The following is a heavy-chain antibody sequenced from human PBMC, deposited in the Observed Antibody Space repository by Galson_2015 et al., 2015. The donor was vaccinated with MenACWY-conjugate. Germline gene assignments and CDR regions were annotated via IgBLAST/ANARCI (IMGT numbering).Heavy chain of an antibody. CDR3: AKVLIFWPYGAFDM. CDR1: GFTFSTYA. CDR2: IRGSGSTT. Sequence: SLRLSCAASGFTFSTYAMTWVRQAPGKELEWVSSIRGSGSTTYYADSVKGRFTISRDNAKNTLYLQMNSLRGEDTAVYYCAKVLIFWPYGAFDMSGHGTMVTASS. J-gene: IGHJ3*02. D-gene: IGHD3/OR15-3a*01. V-gene: IGHV3-23*01.